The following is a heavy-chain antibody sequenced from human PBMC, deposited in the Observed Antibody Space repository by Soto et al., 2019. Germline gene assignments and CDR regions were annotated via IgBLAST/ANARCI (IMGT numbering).Heavy chain of an antibody. CDR3: AREPIGDYGDYDATGGAFDI. V-gene: IGHV4-34*01. J-gene: IGHJ3*02. Sequence: SETLSLTCAVYGGSFSGYYWSWIRQPPGKGLEWIGEINHSGSTNYNPSLKSRVTISVDTSKNQFSLKLSSVTAADTAVYYCAREPIGDYGDYDATGGAFDIWGQGTMVTVSS. CDR1: GGSFSGYY. D-gene: IGHD4-17*01. CDR2: INHSGST.